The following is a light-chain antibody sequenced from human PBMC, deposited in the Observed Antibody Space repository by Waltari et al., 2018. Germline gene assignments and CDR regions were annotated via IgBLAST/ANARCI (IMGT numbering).Light chain of an antibody. CDR1: ISTIASNP. CDR3: ATWDDSLDGWV. J-gene: IGLJ3*02. CDR2: NNN. Sequence: QSVLTQPPSASGTPGQRVTISCSGSISTIASNPFTWTQQVHGTAPKALIFNNNERPSGVPDRFSGSKSGTSASLVISGLQSEDEADYYCATWDDSLDGWVFGGGTRLTVL. V-gene: IGLV1-44*01.